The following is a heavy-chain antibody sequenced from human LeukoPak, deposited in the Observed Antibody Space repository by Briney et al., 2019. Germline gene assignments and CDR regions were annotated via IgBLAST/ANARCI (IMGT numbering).Heavy chain of an antibody. CDR1: EFTFNNYA. CDR3: AQWSRYFDY. Sequence: GGSLRLSCVASEFTFNNYAMTWVGQAPGKGLEWVSAISGSGYSTYYADSVKGRFTISRDNSKNTLYLQMNSLRAEDTALYFCAQWSRYFDYWGQGTLVTVSS. D-gene: IGHD1-26*01. J-gene: IGHJ4*02. CDR2: ISGSGYST. V-gene: IGHV3-23*01.